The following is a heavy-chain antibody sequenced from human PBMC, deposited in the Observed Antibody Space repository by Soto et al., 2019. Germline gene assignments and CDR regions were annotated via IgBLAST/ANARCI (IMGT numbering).Heavy chain of an antibody. Sequence: GGSLRLSCAASGFTFSSYAMGWLRQAPGKGLEWVSAISGSGGSTYYADSVKGRFTISRDNSKNTLYLQMNSLRAEDTAVYYCAKDWVSGSHGVDIWGQGTMVTVSS. CDR2: ISGSGGST. CDR3: AKDWVSGSHGVDI. J-gene: IGHJ3*02. V-gene: IGHV3-23*01. CDR1: GFTFSSYA. D-gene: IGHD1-26*01.